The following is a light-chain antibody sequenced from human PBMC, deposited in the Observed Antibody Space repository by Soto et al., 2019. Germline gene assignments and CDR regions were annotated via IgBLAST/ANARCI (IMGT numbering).Light chain of an antibody. CDR2: EVS. J-gene: IGLJ3*02. CDR3: SSFTSINTWV. V-gene: IGLV2-14*01. Sequence: QSALTQPASVSGSPGQSITLSCPGTRSDVGGYNYVSWYQQHPGKAPKLMIYEVSNRPSGVSKRFSGSKSGNTASLTISGLQAEDEADYYCSSFTSINTWVFGGGTKLTVL. CDR1: RSDVGGYNY.